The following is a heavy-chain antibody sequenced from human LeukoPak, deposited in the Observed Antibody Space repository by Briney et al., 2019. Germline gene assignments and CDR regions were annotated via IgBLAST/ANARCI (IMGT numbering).Heavy chain of an antibody. CDR1: GFTFSSYS. Sequence: GGSLTLYCAASGFTFSSYSLIWVRPAPGKGLKLVSTISISSSHIYYTDSAKDRFTISRDNAKNSLYLQMNSLRAEDTAVYYCARDLSAARGPWGQGTLVTVSS. CDR2: ISISSSHI. J-gene: IGHJ4*02. CDR3: ARDLSAARGP. D-gene: IGHD6-6*01. V-gene: IGHV3-21*01.